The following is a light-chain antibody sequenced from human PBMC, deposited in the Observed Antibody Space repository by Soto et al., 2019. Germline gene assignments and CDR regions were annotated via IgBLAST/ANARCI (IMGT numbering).Light chain of an antibody. Sequence: SPATLSLSPGERATLSCRASQSVSSYLAWYQQKPGQAPRLLIYDASNRATGTPARFSGSGSGTDFTLTISSLEPEDFAVYYCQQRSNWPPITFGQGTRLEIK. CDR1: QSVSSY. CDR2: DAS. CDR3: QQRSNWPPIT. J-gene: IGKJ5*01. V-gene: IGKV3-11*01.